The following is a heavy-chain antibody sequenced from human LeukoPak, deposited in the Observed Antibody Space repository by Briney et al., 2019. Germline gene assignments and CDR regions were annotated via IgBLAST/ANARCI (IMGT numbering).Heavy chain of an antibody. CDR2: IYPGDSDT. Sequence: GESLKISCKGSEYSFTSYWIAWVRQMPGKGLEWMGIIYPGDSDTRYSPSFQGQVTISADKSISTAYLQWSSLKASDTAMYYCARLPGVVVVDNWFDPWGQGTLVTVSS. D-gene: IGHD2-15*01. CDR1: EYSFTSYW. V-gene: IGHV5-51*01. CDR3: ARLPGVVVVDNWFDP. J-gene: IGHJ5*02.